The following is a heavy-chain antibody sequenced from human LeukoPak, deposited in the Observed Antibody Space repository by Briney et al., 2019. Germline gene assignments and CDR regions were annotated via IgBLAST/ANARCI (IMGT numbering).Heavy chain of an antibody. CDR2: YYYGGST. Sequence: PSETLSLTCTVSGASISNYYWTWIRQPPGKGLEWIGYYYYGGSTEYNPSLKSRVTISVDTFKNQFSLKLSSVTAADPAVYYCASRYGSGSYGFDFWGQGTLVTVSS. V-gene: IGHV4-59*01. D-gene: IGHD3-10*01. CDR3: ASRYGSGSYGFDF. CDR1: GASISNYY. J-gene: IGHJ4*02.